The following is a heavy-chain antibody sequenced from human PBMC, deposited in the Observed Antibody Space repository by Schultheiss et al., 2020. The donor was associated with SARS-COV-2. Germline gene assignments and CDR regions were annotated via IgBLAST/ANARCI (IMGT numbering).Heavy chain of an antibody. V-gene: IGHV4-34*01. Sequence: SETLSLTCAVYGGSFSGYYWSWIRQPPGKGLEWIGEINHSGSTNYNPSLKSRVTISVDTSKNQFSLKLSSVTAADTAVYYCARHLLAGSYYYFDYWAREPWSPSPQ. D-gene: IGHD1-26*01. CDR2: INHSGST. CDR3: ARHLLAGSYYYFDY. J-gene: IGHJ4*02. CDR1: GGSFSGYY.